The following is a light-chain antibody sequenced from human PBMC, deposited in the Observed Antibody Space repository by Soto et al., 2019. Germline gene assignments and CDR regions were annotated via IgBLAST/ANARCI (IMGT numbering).Light chain of an antibody. Sequence: NFMLTQPHSVSESPGKTVIISCTRSSGSIASNYVQWYQQRPGSSPTTVIYEDNQRPSGVPDRFSGSIDSSSNSASLTISRLETEDEADYFCQSYDATHQVFGGGTKLTVL. CDR3: QSYDATHQV. V-gene: IGLV6-57*01. CDR1: SGSIASNY. CDR2: EDN. J-gene: IGLJ3*02.